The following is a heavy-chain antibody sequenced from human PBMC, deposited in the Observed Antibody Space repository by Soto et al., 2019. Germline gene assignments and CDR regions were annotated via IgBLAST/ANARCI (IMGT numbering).Heavy chain of an antibody. Sequence: SETLSLTCAVSGGSISSGGYSWSWIRQPPGKGLEWIGYIYHSGSTYYNPSLKSRVTISVDRSKNQFSLKLSSVTAADTAVYYCARVRILDGYYYGMDVWGQGTTVTVSS. CDR1: GGSISSGGYS. CDR3: ARVRILDGYYYGMDV. CDR2: IYHSGST. V-gene: IGHV4-30-2*01. D-gene: IGHD3-9*01. J-gene: IGHJ6*02.